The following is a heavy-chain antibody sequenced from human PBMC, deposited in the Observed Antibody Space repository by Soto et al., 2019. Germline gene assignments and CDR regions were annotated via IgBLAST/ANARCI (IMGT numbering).Heavy chain of an antibody. V-gene: IGHV3-30*18. D-gene: IGHD5-12*01. J-gene: IGHJ6*02. CDR3: AKDGRAYSGYVYGMDF. CDR2: ISYDGSNK. Sequence: QVQLVESGGGVVQPGRSLRLSCAASGFTFSSYGMHWVRQAPGKGLEWVAVISYDGSNKYYADSVKGRFTISRDNSKNTLYLQMNSLRAEDTAVYYCAKDGRAYSGYVYGMDFWGQGTTVTVSS. CDR1: GFTFSSYG.